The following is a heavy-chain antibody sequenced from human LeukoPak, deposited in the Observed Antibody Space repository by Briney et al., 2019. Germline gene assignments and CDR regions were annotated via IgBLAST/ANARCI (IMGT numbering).Heavy chain of an antibody. D-gene: IGHD1-1*01. CDR1: DFNFRSNW. V-gene: IGHV3-7*04. CDR3: AKEGDWNLDY. J-gene: IGHJ4*02. Sequence: GGSLTLSCVASDFNFRSNWRGWVRQAPGKGLEWVANTKGDGSEKNYVDSVRGRFSISRDNAKSSLYLEMNSLRAEDTGVYYCAKEGDWNLDYWGQGALVTVSS. CDR2: TKGDGSEK.